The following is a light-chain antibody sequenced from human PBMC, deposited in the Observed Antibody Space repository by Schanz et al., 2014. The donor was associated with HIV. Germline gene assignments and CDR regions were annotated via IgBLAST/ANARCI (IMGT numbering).Light chain of an antibody. V-gene: IGKV3-20*01. CDR1: QSVKSNF. J-gene: IGKJ1*01. CDR3: QQYGSPPWT. Sequence: EIVLTQSPGTLSLSPGERGTLSCRASQSVKSNFIGWYQQKPNQAPRLLIFGASNRATGIPDRFSGSESGTDFTLTISRVEPEDYAVYYCQQYGSPPWTFGQGTKVEVK. CDR2: GAS.